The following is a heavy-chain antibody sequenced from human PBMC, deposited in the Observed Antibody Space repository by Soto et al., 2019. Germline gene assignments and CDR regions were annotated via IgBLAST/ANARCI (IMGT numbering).Heavy chain of an antibody. CDR2: FSGSGGNT. V-gene: IGHV3-23*01. CDR1: GFTFSSYA. J-gene: IGHJ4*02. Sequence: PGGSLRLSCAASGFTFSSYAMTWVRQAPGKGLEWVSTFSGSGGNTYYADSVKGRFTISRDDSKNTLYLQMNSLRAEDTAVYYCAKRRTAAAGHFDYWGQGTLVTVSS. CDR3: AKRRTAAAGHFDY. D-gene: IGHD6-13*01.